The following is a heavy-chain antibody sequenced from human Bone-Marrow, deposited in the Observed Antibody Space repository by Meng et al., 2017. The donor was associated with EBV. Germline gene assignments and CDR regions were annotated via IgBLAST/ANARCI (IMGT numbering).Heavy chain of an antibody. CDR3: ARGYYDSSGSYDWFDP. CDR2: INPGNGNT. V-gene: IGHV1-3*01. D-gene: IGHD3-22*01. Sequence: QVQLVQSGAEVKKTGASVKVSCKASGYTFTTYTIHWVRQAPGQRLEWMGWINPGNGNTEYSQKFQGRLTFTRDTSASTAYMELSSLRSEDTAIYYCARGYYDSSGSYDWFDPWGQGTLVTGSS. J-gene: IGHJ5*02. CDR1: GYTFTTYT.